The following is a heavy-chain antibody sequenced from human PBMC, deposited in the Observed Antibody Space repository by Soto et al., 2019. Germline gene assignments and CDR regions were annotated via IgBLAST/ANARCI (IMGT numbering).Heavy chain of an antibody. V-gene: IGHV3-74*01. CDR1: GFTFSSYW. J-gene: IGHJ4*02. CDR2: INSDGSST. Sequence: PGGSLRLSCAASGFTFSSYWMHWVRQAPGKGLVWVSRINSDGSSTSYADSVRGRFTISRDNAKNSIYLQMDSLRADDTAVYYCVTDAQNSEWLTLGYWGQGTLVTVS. CDR3: VTDAQNSEWLTLGY. D-gene: IGHD3-9*01.